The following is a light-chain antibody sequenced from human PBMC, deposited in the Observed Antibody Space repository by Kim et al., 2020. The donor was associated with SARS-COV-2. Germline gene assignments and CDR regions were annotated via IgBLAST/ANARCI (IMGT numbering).Light chain of an antibody. Sequence: AAVGDTVTFNCRASQDISKCVAWYQQKPGKAPKFLIYAASTLRSGVPSRFSGSGSGTDFTLTINSLQTDDFATYYCQQAASFPLIFGRGTKVDIK. CDR3: QQAASFPLI. J-gene: IGKJ1*01. V-gene: IGKV1-12*01. CDR2: AAS. CDR1: QDISKC.